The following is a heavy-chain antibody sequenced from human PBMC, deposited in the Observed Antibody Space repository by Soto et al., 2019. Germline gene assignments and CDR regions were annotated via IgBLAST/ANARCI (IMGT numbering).Heavy chain of an antibody. CDR2: IWYDGSRK. CDR3: ARSHCSSSSCYYYGVDV. CDR1: GFTFSDYG. D-gene: IGHD2-2*01. Sequence: GGSLRLSCSVSGFTFSDYGMHWFRQTPGKGLEWVAVIWYDGSRKYYTDSVKGRFTISRDNSENTLYLQMNSLRAEDTAVYYCARSHCSSSSCYYYGVDVCGQGTTVTVSS. V-gene: IGHV3-33*01. J-gene: IGHJ6*02.